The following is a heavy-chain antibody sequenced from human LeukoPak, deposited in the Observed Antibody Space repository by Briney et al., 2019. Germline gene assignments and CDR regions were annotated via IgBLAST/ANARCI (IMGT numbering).Heavy chain of an antibody. D-gene: IGHD3-22*01. CDR3: ARDPNHYYDSSAYYGDY. V-gene: IGHV7-4-1*02. CDR2: INTNTGNP. CDR1: GYTFTNYA. Sequence: ASVKVSCKASGYTFTNYAMNWVRQAPGQGLEWMGRINTNTGNPTYAQGFTGRFVFSLDTSVSTAYLQISSLKAEDTAVYYCARDPNHYYDSSAYYGDYWGQGTLVTVSS. J-gene: IGHJ4*02.